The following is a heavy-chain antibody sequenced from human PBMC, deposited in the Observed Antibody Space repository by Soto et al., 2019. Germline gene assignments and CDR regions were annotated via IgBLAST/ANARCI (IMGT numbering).Heavy chain of an antibody. D-gene: IGHD3-10*01. J-gene: IGHJ4*02. CDR1: GFTFSSYG. CDR3: AAQPYGSGTFDY. Sequence: QVQLVESGGGVVQPGRSLRLSCAASGFTFSSYGMHRVRQAPGKGLEWVAVISYDGRNKNYADSVKGRFTISRDYSKNTLYLQMNSLRAEDTAVYYCAAQPYGSGTFDYWGQGTLVTVSS. CDR2: ISYDGRNK. V-gene: IGHV3-30*03.